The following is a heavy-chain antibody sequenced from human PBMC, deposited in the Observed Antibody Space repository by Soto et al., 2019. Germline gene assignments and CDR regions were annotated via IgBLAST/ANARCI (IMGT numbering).Heavy chain of an antibody. CDR1: GGTFSSYP. J-gene: IGHJ4*02. V-gene: IGHV1-69*06. Sequence: QVQLVQSGAEVKRPGSSVKVSCKASGGTFSSYPISWVRQAPGQGLEWMGGTNGNLGTGNYAQKFRGRLTITTDISTTTAYMELSSLTSEATAVYYCARRDSHGFFRYFDNWGQGTLVTVSS. CDR3: ARRDSHGFFRYFDN. D-gene: IGHD3-10*01. CDR2: TNGNLGTG.